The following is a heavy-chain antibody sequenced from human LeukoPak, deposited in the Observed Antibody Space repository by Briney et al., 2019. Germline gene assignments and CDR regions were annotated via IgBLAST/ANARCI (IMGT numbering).Heavy chain of an antibody. Sequence: GGSLRLSCAASGFTFSSYWMHWVRQAPGKGLVWVSRIHSDGGSTNYADSVKGRFTISRDNAKNTLYLQMSSLRAEDTAVYYCARGSSTREDYWGQRILVTVSS. CDR3: ARGSSTREDY. J-gene: IGHJ4*02. V-gene: IGHV3-74*01. CDR1: GFTFSSYW. D-gene: IGHD5/OR15-5a*01. CDR2: IHSDGGST.